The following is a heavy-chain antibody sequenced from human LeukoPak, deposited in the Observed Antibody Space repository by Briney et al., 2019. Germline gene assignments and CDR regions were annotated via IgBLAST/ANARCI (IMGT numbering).Heavy chain of an antibody. CDR3: ARYYYDSSGYYEQDY. CDR2: IEQDGSEK. J-gene: IGHJ4*02. D-gene: IGHD3-22*01. Sequence: GGSLRLSCAASGFVFSNYWMSWVRQAPGKGLEWVANIEQDGSEKYYVDSVKGRFTISRDNAKNSLYLQMNSLRAEDTAVYYCARYYYDSSGYYEQDYWGQGTLVTVSS. CDR1: GFVFSNYW. V-gene: IGHV3-7*01.